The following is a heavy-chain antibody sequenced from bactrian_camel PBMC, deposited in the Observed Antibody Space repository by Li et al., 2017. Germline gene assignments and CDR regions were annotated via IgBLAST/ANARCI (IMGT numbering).Heavy chain of an antibody. J-gene: IGHJ4*01. D-gene: IGHD5*01. V-gene: IGHV3S40*01. CDR3: VRGRGDWVLDNY. Sequence: VQLVESGGGLVQPGGSLRLSCAASGFILRDHYMNWVRQAPGKGLEWISSIYTGDGSTDSVDSVKGRFTISRDNAKNMVYLQLNSLKIDDTAMYYCVRGRGDWVLDNYWGQGTQVTVS. CDR2: IYTGDGST. CDR1: GFILRDHY.